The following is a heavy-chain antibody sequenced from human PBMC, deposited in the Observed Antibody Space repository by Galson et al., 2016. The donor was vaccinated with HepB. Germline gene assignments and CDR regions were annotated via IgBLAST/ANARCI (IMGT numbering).Heavy chain of an antibody. CDR1: GYTFTTSG. Sequence: SVKVSCKASGYTFTTSGISWVRQAPGQGLEWMGWISTYSGNTKYAQKFQGGLTLTTDTSKDQFSLKLSSVTAADTAVFYCARVSARLAFDSWGQGSLVTVSS. CDR3: ARVSARLAFDS. V-gene: IGHV1-18*01. D-gene: IGHD6-6*01. CDR2: ISTYSGNT. J-gene: IGHJ4*02.